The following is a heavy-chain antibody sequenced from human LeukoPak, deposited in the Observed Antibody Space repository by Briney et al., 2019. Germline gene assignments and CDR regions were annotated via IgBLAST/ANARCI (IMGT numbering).Heavy chain of an antibody. V-gene: IGHV4-39*07. Sequence: SETLSLTCTVSGGSIRSSYYYWGWIRQPPEKGLEWIGEMYLSGTTHSNPSVKSRVTISIDKSKNQFFLNLSSVTAADTAVYYCAGLVGRYSSGLYYYYFDYWGQGTLVTVSS. CDR1: GGSIRSSYYY. J-gene: IGHJ4*02. CDR2: MYLSGTT. CDR3: AGLVGRYSSGLYYYYFDY. D-gene: IGHD3-22*01.